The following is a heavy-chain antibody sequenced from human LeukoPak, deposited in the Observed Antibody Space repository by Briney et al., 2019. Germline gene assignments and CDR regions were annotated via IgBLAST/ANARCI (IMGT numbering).Heavy chain of an antibody. CDR2: ISGDGRDT. CDR3: AKYGNYDYYFYFYYMDV. D-gene: IGHD4-11*01. Sequence: GGSLRLSCAASGFTFDDFAMHWVRQAPGKGLELVSLISGDGRDTYYADSVKGRFTISRDNSKNSLYLQMNSLTTEDTALYYCAKYGNYDYYFYFYYMDVWGNGTTVTVSS. CDR1: GFTFDDFA. V-gene: IGHV3-43*02. J-gene: IGHJ6*03.